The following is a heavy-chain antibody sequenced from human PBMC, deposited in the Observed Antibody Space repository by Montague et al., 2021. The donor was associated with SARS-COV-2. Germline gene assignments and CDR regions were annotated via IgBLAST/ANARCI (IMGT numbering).Heavy chain of an antibody. J-gene: IGHJ2*01. D-gene: IGHD3-22*01. V-gene: IGHV4-31*03. CDR2: IYYTGST. Sequence: TLSLTCTVSGGSINSGGYYWSWIRQHPGKGLEWIGYIYYTGSTYYNPSLKSRVTISVDTSKNQFSLKLSSVTAADTAVYYCARDPLYYYDSSGLLLDWYFDLWGRGTLVTVSS. CDR1: GGSINSGGYY. CDR3: ARDPLYYYDSSGLLLDWYFDL.